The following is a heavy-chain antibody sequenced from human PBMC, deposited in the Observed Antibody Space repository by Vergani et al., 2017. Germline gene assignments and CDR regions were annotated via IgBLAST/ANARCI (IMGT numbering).Heavy chain of an antibody. D-gene: IGHD3-22*01. V-gene: IGHV3-23*01. CDR1: GFTFSSYA. CDR2: ISGSGGST. CDR3: AKVLNYYDSSGSPLGY. Sequence: EVQLLESGGGLVQPGGSLRLSCAASGFTFSSYAMSWVRQAPGKGLEWVSAISGSGGSTYYADSVKGRFTISRDNAKNSLYLQMNSLRAEDTALYYCAKVLNYYDSSGSPLGYWGQGTLVTVSS. J-gene: IGHJ4*02.